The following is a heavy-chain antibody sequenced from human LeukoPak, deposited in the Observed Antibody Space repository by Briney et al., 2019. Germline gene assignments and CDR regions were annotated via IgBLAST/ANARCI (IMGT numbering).Heavy chain of an antibody. V-gene: IGHV4-39*07. J-gene: IGHJ5*02. D-gene: IGHD3-10*01. CDR2: IYFTGNT. CDR1: GDSITGYY. CDR3: ARGRGEGRGIAMVRGVRAPSYNWFDP. Sequence: PSETLSLTCSGSGDSITGYYWGWIRQPPGKGLEWIGNIYFTGNTYYNSSLKNRVTISLDTSKHQFSLKLSSVTAADTAVYYCARGRGEGRGIAMVRGVRAPSYNWFDPWGHGTQVTVSS.